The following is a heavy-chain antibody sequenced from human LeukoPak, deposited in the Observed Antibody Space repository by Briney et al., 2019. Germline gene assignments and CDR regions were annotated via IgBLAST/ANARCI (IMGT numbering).Heavy chain of an antibody. Sequence: PSETLSLTCAVYVGPFTIYYWRWIRQPPGKGLEWVGDIYHTGSTTYHPSLKGRVTNSIEPFQKQFSLRLSSVTAADTAVYYCARVGHPTQRRVLSAVTIPTAGAFDIWGQGTLVTVSS. D-gene: IGHD4-17*01. V-gene: IGHV4-34*01. CDR2: IYHTGST. CDR3: ARVGHPTQRRVLSAVTIPTAGAFDI. CDR1: VGPFTIYY. J-gene: IGHJ3*02.